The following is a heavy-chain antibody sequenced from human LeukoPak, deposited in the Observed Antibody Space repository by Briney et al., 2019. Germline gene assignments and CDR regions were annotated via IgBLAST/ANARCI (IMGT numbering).Heavy chain of an antibody. V-gene: IGHV4-34*01. J-gene: IGHJ4*02. CDR1: GGSFSGYY. CDR3: ARDRLDYDYVWGSYRYTGVVDY. Sequence: SETLSLTCAVYGGSFSGYYWSWIRQPPGKGLEWIGEINYSGSTNYNPSLKSRVTISVDTSKNQFSLKLSSVTAADTAVYYCARDRLDYDYVWGSYRYTGVVDYWGQGTLVTVSS. CDR2: INYSGST. D-gene: IGHD3-16*02.